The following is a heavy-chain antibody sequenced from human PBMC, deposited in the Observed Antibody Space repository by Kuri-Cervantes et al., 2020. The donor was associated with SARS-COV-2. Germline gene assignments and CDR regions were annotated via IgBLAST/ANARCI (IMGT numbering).Heavy chain of an antibody. CDR1: GFTFSSYE. Sequence: GESLKISCAASGFTFSSYEMNWVRQAPGKGLEWVSYISSSGSTIYYADSVKGRFTISRDNAKNSLYLQMNSLRAEDTAVYYCARGGDDYDFWSGADPFDIWGQGTMVTVSS. V-gene: IGHV3-48*03. J-gene: IGHJ3*02. CDR3: ARGGDDYDFWSGADPFDI. CDR2: ISSSGSTI. D-gene: IGHD3-3*01.